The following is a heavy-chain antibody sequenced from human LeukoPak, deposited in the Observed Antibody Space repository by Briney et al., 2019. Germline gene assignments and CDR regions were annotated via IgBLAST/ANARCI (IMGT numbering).Heavy chain of an antibody. Sequence: PGGSLRLSCAASGFTFSSYWMSWVRQAPGKGLEWVATINPDGTQNYYVDSVKGRFTVSRDNAKSSLYLQMNSLRADDTAVYYCARYFTTVASTVRLDYWGQGALVTVSS. D-gene: IGHD6-19*01. CDR3: ARYFTTVASTVRLDY. V-gene: IGHV3-7*03. CDR2: INPDGTQN. CDR1: GFTFSSYW. J-gene: IGHJ4*02.